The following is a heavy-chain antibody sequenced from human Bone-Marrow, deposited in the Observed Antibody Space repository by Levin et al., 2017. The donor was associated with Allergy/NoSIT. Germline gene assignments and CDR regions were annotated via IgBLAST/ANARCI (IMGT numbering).Heavy chain of an antibody. CDR1: GGSISSSSYY. J-gene: IGHJ5*02. Sequence: PSETLSLTCTVSGGSISSSSYYWGWIRQPPGKGLEWIGSIYYSGSTYYNPSLKSRVTISVDTSKNQFSLKLSSVTAADTAVYYCARHWAYGQHSYNWFDPWGQGTLVTVSS. D-gene: IGHD4-17*01. CDR2: IYYSGST. CDR3: ARHWAYGQHSYNWFDP. V-gene: IGHV4-39*01.